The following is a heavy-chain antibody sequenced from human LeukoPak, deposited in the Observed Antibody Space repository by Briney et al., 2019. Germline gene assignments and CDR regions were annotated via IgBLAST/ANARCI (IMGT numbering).Heavy chain of an antibody. D-gene: IGHD6-19*01. Sequence: PGGSLRLPCAASGFTFGSNAMYWVRQAPGKGLEWVSGISGSGGSTFYADSVKGRFTISRDNSENTVYLQMNSPRADDTAVYYCAKTTAGYSSGRYPGWPVDYWGQGTLVTVSS. J-gene: IGHJ4*02. CDR1: GFTFGSNA. CDR2: ISGSGGST. CDR3: AKTTAGYSSGRYPGWPVDY. V-gene: IGHV3-23*01.